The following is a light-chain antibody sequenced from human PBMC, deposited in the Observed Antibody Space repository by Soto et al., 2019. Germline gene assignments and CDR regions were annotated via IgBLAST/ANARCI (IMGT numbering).Light chain of an antibody. Sequence: QSVLTQPPSASGTPGQRVTISCSGSSSNIGSNIVNCYQQLPGTAPKLLIYSRNQRPSGVPDRFSASKSGTSASLAISGLQSEDEADYYCETWDDSLTGVVFGGGTKLTVL. CDR2: SRN. CDR3: ETWDDSLTGVV. J-gene: IGLJ3*02. CDR1: SSNIGSNI. V-gene: IGLV1-44*01.